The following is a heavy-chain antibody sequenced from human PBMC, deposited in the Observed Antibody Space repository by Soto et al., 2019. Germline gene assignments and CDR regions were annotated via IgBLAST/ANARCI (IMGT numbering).Heavy chain of an antibody. CDR1: GYSFTNYW. J-gene: IGHJ6*02. V-gene: IGHV5-51*01. D-gene: IGHD1-26*01. CDR2: IYPGDSDA. CDR3: ARCSGTYSIYYYFGMDV. Sequence: EVQLVQSGAEVKKPGESLKISCKGSGYSFTNYWIGWVRQMPGKGLEWMGIIYPGDSDARYSPSFQGQVTISADKSISTAYLQWSSVKASDTAIYYCARCSGTYSIYYYFGMDVWGQGTTVTVSS.